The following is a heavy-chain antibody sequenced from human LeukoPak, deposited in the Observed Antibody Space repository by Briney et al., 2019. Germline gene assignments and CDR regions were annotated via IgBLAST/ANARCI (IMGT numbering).Heavy chain of an antibody. CDR1: GYTFTGYY. CDR2: INPNSGGT. D-gene: IGHD2-2*01. V-gene: IGHV1-2*02. CDR3: ARDREYCSSTSCYVNYYYMDV. Sequence: GASVKVSCKASGYTFTGYYMHWVRQAPGQGLEWMGWINPNSGGTNYAQKFQGRVTMTRDTSISTAYMELSRLRSDDTAVYYCARDREYCSSTSCYVNYYYMDVWGKGTTVTVSS. J-gene: IGHJ6*03.